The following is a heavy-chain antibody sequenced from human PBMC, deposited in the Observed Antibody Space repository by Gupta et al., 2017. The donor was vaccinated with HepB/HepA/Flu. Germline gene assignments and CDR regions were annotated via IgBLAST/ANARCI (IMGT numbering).Heavy chain of an antibody. D-gene: IGHD2-15*01. V-gene: IGHV2-5*02. CDR1: GFSLTTSGVG. CDR2: IYWDQDK. CDR3: AHRKELVGYCSCFTCYSDCRDP. J-gene: IGHJ5*02. Sequence: QLTLRESGPSLVNPTQTLPLTCTFPGFSLTTSGVGVAWIRQPPGKALEWLALIYWDQDKRYSPSLKSRLTITKDISKNQVVLTMTTMDPVDTATYFFAHRKELVGYCSCFTCYSDCRDPCGHGT.